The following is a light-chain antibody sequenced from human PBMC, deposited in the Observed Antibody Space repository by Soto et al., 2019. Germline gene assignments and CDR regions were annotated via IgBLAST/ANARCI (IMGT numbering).Light chain of an antibody. CDR1: QSVTNNY. CDR3: QQHGSSPPT. Sequence: EIVLTQSPGTLSLSPGERATLSCRASQSVTNNYLAWYQRKPGQPPRLLIYGTSYRSTDIPRRFSGSGSGTDFTLTITRLEPEDCAVYYCQQHGSSPPTFGQGTKVEIK. J-gene: IGKJ1*01. CDR2: GTS. V-gene: IGKV3-20*01.